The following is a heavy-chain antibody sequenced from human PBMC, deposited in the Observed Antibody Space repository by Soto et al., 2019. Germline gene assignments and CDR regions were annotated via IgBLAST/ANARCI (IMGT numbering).Heavy chain of an antibody. CDR1: GFNFSSYG. V-gene: IGHV3-30*03. CDR2: ISYDGSNK. CDR3: ATEXCSGGSCYWGEYFQH. Sequence: PGGLLRLSCAASGFNFSSYGMHWVRQAPGKGLEWVAVISYDGSNKYYADSVKGRFTISRDNSKNTLYLQMNSLRAEDTAVYYCATEXCSGGSCYWGEYFQHWGQGTLVTVSS. D-gene: IGHD2-15*01. J-gene: IGHJ1*01.